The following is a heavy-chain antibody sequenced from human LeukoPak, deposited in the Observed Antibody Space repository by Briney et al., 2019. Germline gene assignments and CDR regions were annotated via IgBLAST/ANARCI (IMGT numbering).Heavy chain of an antibody. V-gene: IGHV4-34*01. Sequence: KPSVTLSLTCAVYGGSFSGYYWSWIRQPPGKGLEWMGEINHSGSTNYHRSFKSRVAISVDTSKNQFSLKLTSVTATDTAVYYCARDLADSSGWYGDYWGQGTLVTVSS. J-gene: IGHJ4*02. D-gene: IGHD6-19*01. CDR1: GGSFSGYY. CDR2: INHSGST. CDR3: ARDLADSSGWYGDY.